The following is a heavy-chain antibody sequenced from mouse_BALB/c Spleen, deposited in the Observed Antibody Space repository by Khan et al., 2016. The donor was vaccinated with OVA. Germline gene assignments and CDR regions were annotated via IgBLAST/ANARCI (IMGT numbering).Heavy chain of an antibody. J-gene: IGHJ3*01. CDR2: ISSGSSTI. V-gene: IGHV5-17*02. D-gene: IGHD1-1*01. CDR1: GFTFSNFG. CDR3: TRDYYGSSYVAY. Sequence: EVELVESGGGLVQPGGSRKLSCAASGFTFSNFGIHWFRQAPEKGLEWVAYISSGSSTIYYADTVKGRFTISRDNPKNTLFLQMTSLRSDDTAMYYCTRDYYGSSYVAYWGQGTLVTVSA.